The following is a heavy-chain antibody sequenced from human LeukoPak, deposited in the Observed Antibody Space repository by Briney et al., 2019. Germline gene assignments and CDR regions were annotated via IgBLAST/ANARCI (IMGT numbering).Heavy chain of an antibody. CDR1: GDSVTSGY. D-gene: IGHD2-15*01. CDR3: AGRGHRYSRD. Sequence: PSETLSLTCTVSGDSVTSGYWSWIRQPPGKGLEWIGYIYDSGITDYNPSLKSRLTISVDTSNNQFSLNLSSVTAADTAVYYCAGRGHRYSRDWGRGILVTDAS. J-gene: IGHJ1*01. V-gene: IGHV4-4*09. CDR2: IYDSGIT.